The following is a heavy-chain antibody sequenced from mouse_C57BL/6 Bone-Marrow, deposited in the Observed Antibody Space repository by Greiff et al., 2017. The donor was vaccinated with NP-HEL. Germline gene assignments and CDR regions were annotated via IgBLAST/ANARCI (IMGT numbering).Heavy chain of an antibody. V-gene: IGHV1-42*01. J-gene: IGHJ3*01. CDR2: INPSTGGT. D-gene: IGHD2-3*01. Sequence: VQLKESGPELVKPGASVKISCKASGYSFTGYYMNWVKQSPEKSLEWIGEINPSTGGTTYNQKFKAKATLTVDKSSSTAYMQLKSLTSEDSAVYYCARSNDGVFAYWGQGTLVTVSA. CDR3: ARSNDGVFAY. CDR1: GYSFTGYY.